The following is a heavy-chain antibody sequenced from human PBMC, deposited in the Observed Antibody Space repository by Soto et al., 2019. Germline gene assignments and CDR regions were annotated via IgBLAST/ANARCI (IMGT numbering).Heavy chain of an antibody. D-gene: IGHD3-22*01. CDR2: VSSYRAAT. Sequence: SETLALTCTASGGSVDRGACNWTWMRQAPGKGRAWTAYVSSYRAATFFDPSLKRGLTISWRTPINQYSLKLTSLTAADTAVYYCAGGYYESSANVAGSPIFDYWGQGTMVTVSS. CDR3: AGGYYESSANVAGSPIFDY. J-gene: IGHJ4*02. CDR1: GGSVDRGACN. V-gene: IGHV4-30-4*01.